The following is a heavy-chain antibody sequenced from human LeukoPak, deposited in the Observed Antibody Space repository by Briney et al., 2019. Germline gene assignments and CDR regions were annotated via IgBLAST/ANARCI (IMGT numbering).Heavy chain of an antibody. CDR2: ISYDGSNK. CDR3: AIPYYDSSGYYGGSDAFDI. D-gene: IGHD3-22*01. CDR1: GFTFSSYA. J-gene: IGHJ3*02. V-gene: IGHV3-30-3*01. Sequence: PGGSLRLSCAASGFTFSSYAMHWVRQAPGKGLEWVAVISYDGSNKYYADSVKGRFTISRDNAKNSLYLQMNSLRAEDTAVYYCAIPYYDSSGYYGGSDAFDIWGQGTMVTVSS.